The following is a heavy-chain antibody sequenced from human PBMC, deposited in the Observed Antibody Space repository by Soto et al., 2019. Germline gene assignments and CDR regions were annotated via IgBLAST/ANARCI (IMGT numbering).Heavy chain of an antibody. CDR3: ARVRGNYYDSSGYYSGEYYFDY. Sequence: QVQLQESGPGLVKPSETLSLTCTVSGGSISSYYWSWIRQPPGKGLEWIGYIYYSGSTNYNPSLKSRVTISVXTXKXXFSLKLSSVTAADTAVYYCARVRGNYYDSSGYYSGEYYFDYWGQGTLVTVSS. CDR2: IYYSGST. V-gene: IGHV4-59*01. D-gene: IGHD3-22*01. J-gene: IGHJ4*02. CDR1: GGSISSYY.